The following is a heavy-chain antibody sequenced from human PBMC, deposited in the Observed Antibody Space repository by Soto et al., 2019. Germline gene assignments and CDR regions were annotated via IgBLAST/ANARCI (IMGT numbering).Heavy chain of an antibody. V-gene: IGHV1-69*06. J-gene: IGHJ6*02. Sequence: SVQVSCKASGGTFSRYAISGVRQAPGEGLEWMGGIIPIFGTANYAQKFQGRVTITADKSTSTAYMELSSLRSEDTAVYYCARGADGSSTSPGPYYYYGMDGWGQGTTVIFSS. CDR2: IIPIFGTA. D-gene: IGHD2-2*01. CDR1: GGTFSRYA. CDR3: ARGADGSSTSPGPYYYYGMDG.